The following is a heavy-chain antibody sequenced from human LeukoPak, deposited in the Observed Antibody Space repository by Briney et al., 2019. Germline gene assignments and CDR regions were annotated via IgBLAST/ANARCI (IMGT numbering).Heavy chain of an antibody. CDR3: ARLLGGYCSSTSCYTGPANWFDP. CDR1: GGSISSGGYY. CDR2: IYYSGST. V-gene: IGHV4-30-4*08. Sequence: PSETLSLTCTVSGGSISSGGYYWSWIRQHPGKGLEWIGYIYYSGSTYYNPSLKSRVTVSVDTSKNQFSLKLSSVTAADTAVYYCARLLGGYCSSTSCYTGPANWFDPWGQGTLVTVSS. J-gene: IGHJ5*02. D-gene: IGHD2-2*02.